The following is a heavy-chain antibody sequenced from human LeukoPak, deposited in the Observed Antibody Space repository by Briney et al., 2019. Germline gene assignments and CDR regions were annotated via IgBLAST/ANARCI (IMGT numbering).Heavy chain of an antibody. D-gene: IGHD2-15*01. V-gene: IGHV3-21*01. J-gene: IGHJ4*02. Sequence: GGSLRLSCAASGFTFSSYSMNWVRQAPGKGLEWVSSISSSYIYYADSVKGRFTISRDNAKNSLYLQMNSLRAEDTAVYYCARELPANYWGQGTLVTVSS. CDR3: ARELPANY. CDR1: GFTFSSYS. CDR2: ISSSYI.